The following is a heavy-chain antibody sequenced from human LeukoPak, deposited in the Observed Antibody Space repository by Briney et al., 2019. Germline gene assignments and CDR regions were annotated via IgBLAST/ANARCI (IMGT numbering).Heavy chain of an antibody. V-gene: IGHV3-21*01. Sequence: GGSLRLSCAASGFTFSSYSMNWVRQAPGKGLEWVSSISSSSYIYYADSVKGRFTISRDNAKNSLYLQMDSLRAEDTAVYYCVREGVRWVRYSSGWTLWDFDYWGQGTLVTVSS. CDR1: GFTFSSYS. CDR3: VREGVRWVRYSSGWTLWDFDY. D-gene: IGHD6-19*01. CDR2: ISSSSYI. J-gene: IGHJ4*02.